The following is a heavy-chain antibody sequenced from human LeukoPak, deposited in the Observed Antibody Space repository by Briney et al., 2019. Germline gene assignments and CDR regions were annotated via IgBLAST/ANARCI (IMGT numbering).Heavy chain of an antibody. Sequence: GRSLRLSCAASGFTFSSYAMHWVRQAPGKGLEWVAVIPYDGSNKYYADSVKGRFTISKDNSKNTLYLQMNSLRAEDTAVYYCARGISVFQALLNWGQGTLVTVSS. V-gene: IGHV3-30*04. CDR3: ARGISVFQALLN. CDR2: IPYDGSNK. D-gene: IGHD2-21*01. J-gene: IGHJ4*02. CDR1: GFTFSSYA.